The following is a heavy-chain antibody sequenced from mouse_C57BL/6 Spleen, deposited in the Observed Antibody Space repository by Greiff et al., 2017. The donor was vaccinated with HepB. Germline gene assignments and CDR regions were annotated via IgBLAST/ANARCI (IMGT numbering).Heavy chain of an antibody. V-gene: IGHV1-58*01. D-gene: IGHD1-1*01. CDR1: GYTFTSYG. CDR2: IYIGNGYT. Sequence: VHVKQSGAELVRPGSSVKMSCKTSGYTFTSYGINWVKQRPGQGLEWIGYIYIGNGYTEYNEKFKGKATLTSDTSSSTAYMQLSSLTSEDSAIYFCARAKAYYYGSSYVGYYAMDYWGQGTAVTVSS. CDR3: ARAKAYYYGSSYVGYYAMDY. J-gene: IGHJ4*01.